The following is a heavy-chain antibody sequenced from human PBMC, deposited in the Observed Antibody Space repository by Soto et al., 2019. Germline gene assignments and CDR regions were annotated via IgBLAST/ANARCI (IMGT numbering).Heavy chain of an antibody. Sequence: QVQLQESGPGLVTPSQTLALTCTVSGGSVTSGGSCWRWIRQRPGKVLEWIGYIYYNGNIYYNPSLRSRVTISVDTSKNQFSLKLSSVTAADTAVYFCAHYDDGDKGFRRGFDTWGQGTLVTVSS. D-gene: IGHD4-17*01. CDR2: IYYNGNI. CDR1: GGSVTSGGSC. V-gene: IGHV4-31*03. J-gene: IGHJ5*02. CDR3: AHYDDGDKGFRRGFDT.